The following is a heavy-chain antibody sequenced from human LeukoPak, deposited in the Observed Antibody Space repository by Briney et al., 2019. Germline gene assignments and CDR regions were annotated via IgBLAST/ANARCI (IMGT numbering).Heavy chain of an antibody. CDR1: GGSISSGGYY. Sequence: SQTLSLTCTVSGGSISSGGYYWSWIRQPPGKGLEWIGYIYHSGSTYYNPSLKSRATISVDRSKNQFSLKLSSVTAADTAVYYCARDPGGAAVAGTRGVAAFDIWGQGTMVTVSS. D-gene: IGHD6-19*01. V-gene: IGHV4-30-2*01. CDR3: ARDPGGAAVAGTRGVAAFDI. J-gene: IGHJ3*02. CDR2: IYHSGST.